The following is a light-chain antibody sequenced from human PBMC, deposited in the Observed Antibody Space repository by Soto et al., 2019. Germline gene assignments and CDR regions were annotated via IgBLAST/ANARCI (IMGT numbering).Light chain of an antibody. Sequence: QSALTHPASVSGSPGQTITISCTGTSSDVGGYNYVSWYRQHPGKAPKLMIYDVSNGPSGVSNRFSGSKSGNTASLTISGLQAEDEADYYCSSYTSSSTVVFGGGTKLTVL. CDR3: SSYTSSSTVV. J-gene: IGLJ2*01. CDR2: DVS. CDR1: SSDVGGYNY. V-gene: IGLV2-14*01.